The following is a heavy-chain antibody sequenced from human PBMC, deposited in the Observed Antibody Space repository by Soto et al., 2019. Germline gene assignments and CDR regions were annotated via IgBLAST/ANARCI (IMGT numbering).Heavy chain of an antibody. CDR1: GYTFNKYD. J-gene: IGHJ4*02. CDR2: ISPNSGRP. Sequence: ASVKVSCKASGYTFNKYDITWVRQAPGQGLEWLGLISPNSGRPSYAQKFEGRATMTTDTSTTTAYLELRSLRSDDTAVYYCVRQYYDFWTDYPDFDYWGQGTLVTVSS. V-gene: IGHV1-18*04. D-gene: IGHD3-3*01. CDR3: VRQYYDFWTDYPDFDY.